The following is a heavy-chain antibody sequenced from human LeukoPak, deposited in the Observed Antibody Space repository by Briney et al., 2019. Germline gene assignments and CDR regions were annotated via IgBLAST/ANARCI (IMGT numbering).Heavy chain of an antibody. CDR1: GGSISSYY. V-gene: IGHV4-59*01. CDR3: ARGTFTMVKDP. D-gene: IGHD3-10*01. Sequence: SETLSLTCTVSGGSISSYYWSWIRQPPGKGLEWIGYIYYSGSTNYNPSLKSRVTISVDTSKNQFSLKLSSVTAADTAVYYCARGTFTMVKDPWGQGTLVTVSS. J-gene: IGHJ5*02. CDR2: IYYSGST.